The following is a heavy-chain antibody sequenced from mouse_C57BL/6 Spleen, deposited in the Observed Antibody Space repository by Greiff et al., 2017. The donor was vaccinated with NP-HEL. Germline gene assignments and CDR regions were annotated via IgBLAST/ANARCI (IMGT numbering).Heavy chain of an antibody. V-gene: IGHV1-82*01. Sequence: VKLQESGPELVKPGASVKISCKASGYAFSSSWMNWVKQRPGKGLEWIGRIYPGDGDTNYNGKFKGKATLTADKSSSTAYMQLSSLTSEDSAVYFCAYDYDEGAMDYWGQGTSVTVSS. J-gene: IGHJ4*01. CDR1: GYAFSSSW. CDR2: IYPGDGDT. CDR3: AYDYDEGAMDY. D-gene: IGHD2-4*01.